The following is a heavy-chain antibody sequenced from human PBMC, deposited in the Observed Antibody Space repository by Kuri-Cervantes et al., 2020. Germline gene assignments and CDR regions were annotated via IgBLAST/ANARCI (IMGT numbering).Heavy chain of an antibody. CDR1: GFTFSSYA. J-gene: IGHJ4*02. CDR2: ISYDGSNK. Sequence: GESLKISCAASGFTFSSYAMHWVRQAPGKGLEWVAVISYDGSNKYYADSVKGRFAISRDNSKNTLYLQMNSLRAEDTAVYYCAKVLSNTWQADYWGQGTLVTVSS. CDR3: AKVLSNTWQADY. V-gene: IGHV3-30*09. D-gene: IGHD2-2*01.